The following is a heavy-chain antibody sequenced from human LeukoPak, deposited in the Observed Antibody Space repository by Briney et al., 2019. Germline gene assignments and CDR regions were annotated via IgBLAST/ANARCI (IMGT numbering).Heavy chain of an antibody. Sequence: PSETLSLTCAVSGGSISSYNWNWIRQPPGKGLEWIGDISESGSTNYNSSLETRVTLSLDSSKNEISLNLRSATVADTAVYYCARQVALGKYPPPYYMDVWGKGTTVIVS. V-gene: IGHV4-59*08. CDR3: ARQVALGKYPPPYYMDV. CDR2: ISESGST. D-gene: IGHD3-16*01. J-gene: IGHJ6*03. CDR1: GGSISSYN.